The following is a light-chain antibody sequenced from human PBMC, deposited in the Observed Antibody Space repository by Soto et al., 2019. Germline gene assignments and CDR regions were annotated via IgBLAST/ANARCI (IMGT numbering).Light chain of an antibody. CDR1: QTINFY. CDR3: QQSHSTPRT. CDR2: GAS. Sequence: DIQMTQSPSSLSASVGDRVTISCRASQTINFYLNWYQQKPGKAPKLLIYGASNLQSGVPSRFSGSGSGTHFTLTISSLQPEDSATFYCQQSHSTPRTFGQGTKVEIK. J-gene: IGKJ1*01. V-gene: IGKV1-39*01.